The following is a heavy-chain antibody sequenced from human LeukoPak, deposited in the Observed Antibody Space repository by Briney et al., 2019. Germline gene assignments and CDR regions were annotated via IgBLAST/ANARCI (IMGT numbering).Heavy chain of an antibody. V-gene: IGHV3-20*01. CDR1: GFTFDDYG. D-gene: IGHD2-15*01. CDR3: ARERCSGGNCYFDH. J-gene: IGHJ4*02. CDR2: INWNGGST. Sequence: GGSLRLSCAASGFTFDDYGMSWVRQAPGKGLEWVSGINWNGGSTGYADSVKGRFTISRDNAKNSLYVQMNSLRAEDTALYHCARERCSGGNCYFDHWGQGTLVTDSS.